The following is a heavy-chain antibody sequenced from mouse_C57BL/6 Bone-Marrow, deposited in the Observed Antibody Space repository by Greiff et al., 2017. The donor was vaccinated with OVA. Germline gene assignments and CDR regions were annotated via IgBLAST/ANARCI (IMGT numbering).Heavy chain of an antibody. D-gene: IGHD2-3*01. J-gene: IGHJ3*01. CDR3: ARHGLYDGYYPAWFAY. CDR1: GYTFTEYT. V-gene: IGHV1-62-2*01. CDR2: FYPGSGSI. Sequence: LVESGAELVKPGASVKLSCKASGYTFTEYTIHWVKQRSGQGLEWIGWFYPGSGSIKYNEKFKDKATLTADKSSSTVYMELSRLTSEDSAVYFCARHGLYDGYYPAWFAYWGQGTLVTVSA.